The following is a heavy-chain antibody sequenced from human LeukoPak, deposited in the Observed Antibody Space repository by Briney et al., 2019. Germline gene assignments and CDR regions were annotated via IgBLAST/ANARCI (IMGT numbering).Heavy chain of an antibody. Sequence: PGGSLRLSCAASGFTFSNYAIHWVRQAPGKGLEWVAVISYDGSNKYYADSVKGRFTLSRDNSKNTLYLQMNSLRAEDTALYYCARDYFGSPSALDYWGQGTLVTVSS. V-gene: IGHV3-30*04. CDR2: ISYDGSNK. J-gene: IGHJ4*02. CDR1: GFTFSNYA. CDR3: ARDYFGSPSALDY. D-gene: IGHD1-26*01.